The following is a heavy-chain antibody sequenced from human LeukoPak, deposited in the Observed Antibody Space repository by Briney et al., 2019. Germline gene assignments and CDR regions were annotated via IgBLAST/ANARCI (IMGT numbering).Heavy chain of an antibody. D-gene: IGHD4-17*01. CDR2: IKSKTDGGTT. Sequence: GGSLRLSCAASGFTFSNAWMSWVRQAPGKGLEWVGRIKSKTDGGTTDYAAPVKGRFTISRDDSKSTLYLQMNSLKTEDTAVYYCTTDEFYGDYPYNWFDPWGQGTLVTVSS. CDR1: GFTFSNAW. CDR3: TTDEFYGDYPYNWFDP. J-gene: IGHJ5*02. V-gene: IGHV3-15*01.